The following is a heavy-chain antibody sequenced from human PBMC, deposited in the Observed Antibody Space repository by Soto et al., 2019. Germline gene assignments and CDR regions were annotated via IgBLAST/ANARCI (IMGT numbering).Heavy chain of an antibody. V-gene: IGHV4-34*01. CDR1: GGSFSGYY. Sequence: QVQLQQWGAGLLKPSETLSLTCAVYGGSFSGYYWSWIRQPPGKGLEWIGEINHSGSTNYNPSLKSRVTISVDTSKNQFSLKLSSVTAADTAVYYCARACPMVRGVIVVYYYYMDVWGKGTTVTVSS. CDR2: INHSGST. CDR3: ARACPMVRGVIVVYYYYMDV. J-gene: IGHJ6*03. D-gene: IGHD3-10*01.